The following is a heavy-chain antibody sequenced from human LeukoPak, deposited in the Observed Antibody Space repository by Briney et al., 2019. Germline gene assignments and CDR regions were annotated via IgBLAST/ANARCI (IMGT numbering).Heavy chain of an antibody. CDR3: ARVGGRDYYGSGSYSGY. V-gene: IGHV1-8*02. CDR1: GYTFTSYA. CDR2: MNPNSGNT. D-gene: IGHD3-10*01. Sequence: ASVKVSCKASGYTFTSYAMNWVRQAPGQGLEWMGWMNPNSGNTGYAQKFQGRVTMTRNTSISTAYMELSSLRSEDTAVYYCARVGGRDYYGSGSYSGYWGQGTLVTVSS. J-gene: IGHJ4*02.